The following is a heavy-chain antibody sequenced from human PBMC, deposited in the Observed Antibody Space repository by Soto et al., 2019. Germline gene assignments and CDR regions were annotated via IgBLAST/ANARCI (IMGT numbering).Heavy chain of an antibody. Sequence: PSVTLSLTCTVSGGYISSYYWSWIRQTTGKGLEWIGYIYYSGSTNYNPSLKSRVTISVDTSKNQFSLKLSSVTAADTAVYYCASSNIAAAGFYYYGMDVWGRGTTVTVSS. CDR1: GGYISSYY. V-gene: IGHV4-59*01. CDR2: IYYSGST. J-gene: IGHJ6*02. CDR3: ASSNIAAAGFYYYGMDV. D-gene: IGHD6-13*01.